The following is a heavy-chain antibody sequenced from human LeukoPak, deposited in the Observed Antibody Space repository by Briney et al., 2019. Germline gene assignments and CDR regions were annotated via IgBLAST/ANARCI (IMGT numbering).Heavy chain of an antibody. Sequence: GGSMRLSCAASGFTFSSYAMSWVRQAPGKGLGWVSAISGSGGSTYYADSVKGRFTISRDNTKNSVYLQMNSLRAEDTAVYYCAKSSSYDILTGYQFYFHYWGQGTLVTVSS. V-gene: IGHV3-23*01. CDR3: AKSSSYDILTGYQFYFHY. CDR1: GFTFSSYA. J-gene: IGHJ4*02. CDR2: ISGSGGST. D-gene: IGHD3-9*01.